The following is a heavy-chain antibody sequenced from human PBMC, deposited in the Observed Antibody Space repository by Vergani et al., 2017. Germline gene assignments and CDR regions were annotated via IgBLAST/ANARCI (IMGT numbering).Heavy chain of an antibody. CDR1: GFTFSSYD. Sequence: VQLVESGGGLVKPGGSLRLSCAASGFTFSSYDMHWVRQATGKGLEWVSAIGTAGDTYYPGSVKGRFTISRENAKNSLYLQMNSLRAGDTAVYYCARDKGYDFWSGYGGMDVWGQGTTVTVSS. J-gene: IGHJ6*02. V-gene: IGHV3-13*04. CDR3: ARDKGYDFWSGYGGMDV. CDR2: IGTAGDT. D-gene: IGHD3-3*01.